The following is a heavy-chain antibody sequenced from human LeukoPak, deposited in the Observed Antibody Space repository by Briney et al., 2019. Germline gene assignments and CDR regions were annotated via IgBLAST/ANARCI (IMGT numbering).Heavy chain of an antibody. Sequence: GASVTVSCTASGYTFTGYYMHWVRQAPGQGLEWMGWINPNSGGTNYAQKFQGRVTMTRDTSISTAYMELSRLRSDDTAVYYCARRVVPAAILRIDPWGQGTLVTVSS. V-gene: IGHV1-2*02. J-gene: IGHJ5*02. CDR3: ARRVVPAAILRIDP. CDR1: GYTFTGYY. D-gene: IGHD2-2*01. CDR2: INPNSGGT.